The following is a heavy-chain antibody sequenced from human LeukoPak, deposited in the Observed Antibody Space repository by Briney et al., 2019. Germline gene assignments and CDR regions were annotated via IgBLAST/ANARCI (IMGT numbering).Heavy chain of an antibody. J-gene: IGHJ6*03. V-gene: IGHV3-23*01. CDR2: ISGSGGST. D-gene: IGHD6-19*01. Sequence: GGSLRLSCAASGFTFSSYAMSWVRQAPGKGLEWVSAISGSGGSTYYADSVKGRFTISRDNSKNTLYLQMNSLRAEDTAVYYCAKGGXXXGWRLYYYYYYMDVWGKGTTVTVSS. CDR3: AKGGXXXGWRLYYYYYYMDV. CDR1: GFTFSSYA.